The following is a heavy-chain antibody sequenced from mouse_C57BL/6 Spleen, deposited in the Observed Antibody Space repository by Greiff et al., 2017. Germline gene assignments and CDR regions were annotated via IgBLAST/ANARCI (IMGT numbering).Heavy chain of an antibody. J-gene: IGHJ3*01. CDR3: TGKGSNWFAY. CDR2: IRLKSDNYAT. Sequence: EVKLEESGGGLVQPGGSMKLSCVASGFTFSNYWMNWVRQSPEKGLEWVAQIRLKSDNYATHYAESVKGRFTISRDDSKSSVYLQMNNLRAEDTGIYYCTGKGSNWFAYWGQGTLVTVSA. D-gene: IGHD1-1*01. CDR1: GFTFSNYW. V-gene: IGHV6-3*01.